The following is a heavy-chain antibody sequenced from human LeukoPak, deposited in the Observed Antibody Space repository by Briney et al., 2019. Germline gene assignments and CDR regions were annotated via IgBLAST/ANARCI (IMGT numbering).Heavy chain of an antibody. J-gene: IGHJ5*02. D-gene: IGHD1-26*01. CDR1: GFMFGKSW. Sequence: PGGSLRLSCAASGFMFGKSWMHWVRQVPGKGLVWVARIYNDGSTTNYADSVKGRFTISRDNSKNTLYLQMNSLRAEDTAVYYCAKGPEISLEWDPLNWFDPWGQGTLVTVSS. V-gene: IGHV3-74*01. CDR3: AKGPEISLEWDPLNWFDP. CDR2: IYNDGSTT.